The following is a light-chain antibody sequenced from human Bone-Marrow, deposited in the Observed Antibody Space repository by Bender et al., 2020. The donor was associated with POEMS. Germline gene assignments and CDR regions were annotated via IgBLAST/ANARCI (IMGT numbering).Light chain of an antibody. J-gene: IGLJ2*01. CDR2: DVS. CDR1: SSDVGSYNL. Sequence: QSALTQPASVSGSPGQSIAISCTGTSSDVGSYNLVSWFQQHPGEAPKLLIYDVSKRPSGVSNRFSGSKSGNTASLTISGLQAEDEADYYCQTYDNSLSGFVVFGGGTKLTVL. CDR3: QTYDNSLSGFVV. V-gene: IGLV2-14*02.